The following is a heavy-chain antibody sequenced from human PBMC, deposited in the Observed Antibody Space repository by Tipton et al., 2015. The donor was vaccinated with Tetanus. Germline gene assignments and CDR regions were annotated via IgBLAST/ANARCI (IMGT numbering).Heavy chain of an antibody. V-gene: IGHV3-30*18. D-gene: IGHD6-19*01. CDR1: GFTLSTYA. CDR3: AKDLFSSGWYNWFDP. J-gene: IGHJ5*02. CDR2: ISHDGNSK. Sequence: CAASGFTLSTYAMHWVRQAPGKGLEWVAMISHDGNSKHYGDSVEGRFTVSRDNSKNTLYLQMNSLRAEDTGVYHCAKDLFSSGWYNWFDPWGQGTLVTVSS.